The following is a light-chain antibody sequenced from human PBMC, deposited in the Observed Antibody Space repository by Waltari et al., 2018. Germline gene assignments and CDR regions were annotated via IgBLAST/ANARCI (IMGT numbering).Light chain of an antibody. Sequence: QSALTQPPPASGSPGPAVPISCPGTSSAVGGFINVSWYQPHPGKAPKLMIYEVSKRPSGVPDRFSGSKSGNTASLTVSGLQAEDEADYYCNSYAGSNNYVFGTGTKVTVL. J-gene: IGLJ1*01. CDR1: SSAVGGFIN. CDR3: NSYAGSNNYV. CDR2: EVS. V-gene: IGLV2-8*01.